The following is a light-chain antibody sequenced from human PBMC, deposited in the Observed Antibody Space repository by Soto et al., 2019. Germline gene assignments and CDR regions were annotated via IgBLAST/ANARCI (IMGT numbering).Light chain of an antibody. CDR3: QQRTNWPPALT. V-gene: IGKV3-11*01. CDR2: DAS. CDR1: QSVSDY. Sequence: VLTQSPASLSLSPGERATLSCRAGQSVSDYLAWYQQKPGQPPRPLFFDASNRATGVPARFSAGGSGTDFTLIISSLEPEDFAVYYCQQRTNWPPALTFGGGTKVDIK. J-gene: IGKJ4*01.